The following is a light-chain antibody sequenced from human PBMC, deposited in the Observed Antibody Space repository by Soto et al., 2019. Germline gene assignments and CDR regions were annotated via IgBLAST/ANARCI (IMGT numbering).Light chain of an antibody. J-gene: IGKJ1*01. CDR1: QSISSK. CDR2: GAS. Sequence: IVMTQSPATLSVSPGERATLSCRASQSISSKLAWYQQKPGQAPRLLIYGASSRATGIPDRFSGSGSGTDFTLTISRLEPEDFAVFYCQQYGRSSWTFGQGTKVDIK. CDR3: QQYGRSSWT. V-gene: IGKV3-20*01.